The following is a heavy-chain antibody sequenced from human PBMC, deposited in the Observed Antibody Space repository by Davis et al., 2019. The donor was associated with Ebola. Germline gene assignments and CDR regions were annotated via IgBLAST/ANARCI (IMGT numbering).Heavy chain of an antibody. J-gene: IGHJ4*02. CDR3: ASGLDY. CDR2: ISKTSVYT. CDR1: GRFNVGSNY. V-gene: IGHV3-21*01. Sequence: GESLKISCAASGRFNVGSNYMTWVRQAPGKGLEWVSTISKTSVYTYYAESVKGRFTISRDNAKNSLYLQMDGLRVEDTAVYYCASGLDYWGQGSLVTVSS.